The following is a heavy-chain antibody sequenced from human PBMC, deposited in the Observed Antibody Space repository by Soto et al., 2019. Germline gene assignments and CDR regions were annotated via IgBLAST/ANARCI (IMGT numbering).Heavy chain of an antibody. CDR1: GDSVSSNSAA. CDR3: ARMGSWLIAVAGTAFDI. D-gene: IGHD6-19*01. J-gene: IGHJ3*02. V-gene: IGHV6-1*01. CDR2: TYYRSKWYN. Sequence: KQSQTLSLTCAISGDSVSSNSAAWNWIRQSPSRGLEWLGRTYYRSKWYNDYAVSVKSRITINPDTSKNQFSLQLNSVTPEDTAVYYCARMGSWLIAVAGTAFDIWGQGTMVTVSS.